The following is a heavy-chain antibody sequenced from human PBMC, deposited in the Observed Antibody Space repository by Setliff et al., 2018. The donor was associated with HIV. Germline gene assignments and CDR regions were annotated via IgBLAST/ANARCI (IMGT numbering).Heavy chain of an antibody. Sequence: VASVKVSCKASGYTFSRYAMNWVRQAPGQSLEWMGWINAGNGYTKYPQKFQGRVTTTSDTSASTAYMELWSLRSEDTAMYYCARVPYCSGGSCYRNYVDYWGPGTLVTVSS. CDR2: INAGNGYT. CDR1: GYTFSRYA. D-gene: IGHD2-15*01. V-gene: IGHV1-3*01. J-gene: IGHJ4*02. CDR3: ARVPYCSGGSCYRNYVDY.